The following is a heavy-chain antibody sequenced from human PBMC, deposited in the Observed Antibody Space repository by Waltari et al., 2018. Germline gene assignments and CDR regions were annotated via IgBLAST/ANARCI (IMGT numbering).Heavy chain of an antibody. V-gene: IGHV1-2*06. CDR3: ARGGWAVAGQRDWFDP. CDR2: INPNSGGT. J-gene: IGHJ5*02. CDR1: GYTFTGYY. D-gene: IGHD6-19*01. Sequence: AEVKKPGASVKVSCKASGYTFTGYYMHWVRQAPGQGLEWMGRINPNSGGTNYAQKFQGRVTMTRDTSISTAYMELSRLRSDDTAVYYCARGGWAVAGQRDWFDPWGQGTLVTVSS.